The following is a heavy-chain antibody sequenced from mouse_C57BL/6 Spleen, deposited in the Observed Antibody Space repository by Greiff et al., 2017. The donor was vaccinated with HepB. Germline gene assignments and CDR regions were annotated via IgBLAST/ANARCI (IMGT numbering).Heavy chain of an antibody. D-gene: IGHD1-1*01. CDR1: GYTFTSYW. Sequence: QQPGAELVMPGASVKLSCKASGYTFTSYWMHWVKQRPGQGLEWIGEIDPSDSYTNYNQKFKGKSTLTVDKSSSTAYMQLSSLTSEDSAVYYCARPSLFGAMDYWGQGTSVTVSS. CDR2: IDPSDSYT. V-gene: IGHV1-69*01. J-gene: IGHJ4*01. CDR3: ARPSLFGAMDY.